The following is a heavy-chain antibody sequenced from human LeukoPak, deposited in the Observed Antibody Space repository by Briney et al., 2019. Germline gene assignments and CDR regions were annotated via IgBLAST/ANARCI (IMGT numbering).Heavy chain of an antibody. CDR3: ARDPITMIVVGNDAFDI. CDR1: GYTFTSYY. Sequence: GASVKVSRKASGYTFTSYYMHWVRQAPGQGLEWMGIINPSGGSTSYAQKFQGRVTMTRDTSTSTVYMELSSLRSEDTAVYYCARDPITMIVVGNDAFDIWGQGTMVTVSS. V-gene: IGHV1-46*03. J-gene: IGHJ3*02. CDR2: INPSGGST. D-gene: IGHD3-22*01.